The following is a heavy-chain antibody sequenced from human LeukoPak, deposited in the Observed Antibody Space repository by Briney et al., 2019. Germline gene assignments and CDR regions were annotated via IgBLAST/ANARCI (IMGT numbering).Heavy chain of an antibody. D-gene: IGHD2-21*01. CDR1: GFTFSSWS. V-gene: IGHV3-21*01. Sequence: GGSLRLSCAAYGFTFSSWSMNWLGQAPGKGLEWVSLISYDSKNTHYADSVKGRFTVSRDNAKNSLYLQMNSLTIEDTTVYYCARDGLLWPRDYWGQGTLVTVSS. CDR2: ISYDSKNT. CDR3: ARDGLLWPRDY. J-gene: IGHJ4*02.